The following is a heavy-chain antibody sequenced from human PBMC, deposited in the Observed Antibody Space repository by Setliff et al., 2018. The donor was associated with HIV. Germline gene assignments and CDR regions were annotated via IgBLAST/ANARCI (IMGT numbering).Heavy chain of an antibody. Sequence: SETLSLTCAVYGGSISGYSWNWIRQPPGKGLEWIGSFYHSGSTYYNPSLKSRVTISVDTSKNQFSLKLSSVTAADTAVYYCARASYSSSSYDYYIDVWGKGTTVTVSS. CDR2: FYHSGST. J-gene: IGHJ6*03. D-gene: IGHD6-6*01. CDR3: ARASYSSSSYDYYIDV. CDR1: GGSISGYS. V-gene: IGHV4-34*01.